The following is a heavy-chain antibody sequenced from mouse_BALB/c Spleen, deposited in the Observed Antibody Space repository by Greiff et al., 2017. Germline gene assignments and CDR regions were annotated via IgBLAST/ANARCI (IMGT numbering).Heavy chain of an antibody. CDR3: ARHDWDGEFAY. J-gene: IGHJ3*01. CDR2: ISNGGGST. D-gene: IGHD4-1*01. CDR1: GFTFSSYT. V-gene: IGHV5-12-2*01. Sequence: EVKVVESGGGLVQPGRSLKLSCAASGFTFSSYTMSWVRQTPEKRLEWVAYISNGGGSTYYPDTVKGRFTISRDNAKNTLYLQMSSLKSEDTAMYYCARHDWDGEFAYWGQGTLVTVSA.